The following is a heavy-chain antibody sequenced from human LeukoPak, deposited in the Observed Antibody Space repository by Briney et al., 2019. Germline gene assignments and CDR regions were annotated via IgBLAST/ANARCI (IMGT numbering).Heavy chain of an antibody. V-gene: IGHV3-11*01. D-gene: IGHD3-9*01. CDR3: ARSIGLTGGGVDV. CDR2: ITDSGNTI. J-gene: IGHJ6*02. Sequence: GGSLRLSCAASGFTFSDYNMNWVRQAPGKGLEWVSYITDSGNTIHYADSVKGRFTISRDNAKNSLYLQMNSLRAEDTAVYYCARSIGLTGGGVDVWGQGTTVAVSS. CDR1: GFTFSDYN.